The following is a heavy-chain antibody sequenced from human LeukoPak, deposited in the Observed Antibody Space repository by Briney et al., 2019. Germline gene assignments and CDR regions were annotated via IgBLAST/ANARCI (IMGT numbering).Heavy chain of an antibody. Sequence: GGSLRLSCAASGFTFSSYSMNWVRQAPGKGLEWVSSISSSSRYIYYADSMKGRFTISRDNSKNSLYLQMNSLRAEDTAVYYCARVAEAAAFDSWGQGTLVTVSS. D-gene: IGHD6-13*01. CDR3: ARVAEAAAFDS. CDR2: ISSSSRYI. CDR1: GFTFSSYS. J-gene: IGHJ4*02. V-gene: IGHV3-21*06.